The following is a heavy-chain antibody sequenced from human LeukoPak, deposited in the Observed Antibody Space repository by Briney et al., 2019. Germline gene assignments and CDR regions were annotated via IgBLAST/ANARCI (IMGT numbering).Heavy chain of an antibody. CDR2: IFYSGST. J-gene: IGHJ4*02. V-gene: IGHV4-39*07. CDR3: ARGGDRSFDY. CDR1: GGSISTSNYY. D-gene: IGHD3-10*01. Sequence: SETLSLTCTVSGGSISTSNYYWGWIRQPPGEGLEWIGNIFYSGSTYYSPSLKSRVTISLDTSRNQFSLKLNSVTAADTAVYYCARGGDRSFDYWGQGTLVTVSS.